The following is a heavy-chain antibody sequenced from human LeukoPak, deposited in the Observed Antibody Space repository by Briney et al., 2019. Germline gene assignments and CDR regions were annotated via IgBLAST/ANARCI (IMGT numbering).Heavy chain of an antibody. V-gene: IGHV3-11*04. Sequence: GGSLRLSCAASGFTFSDYYMSWIRQAPGKGLEWVSYISGSDDNIYYADSVKGRFTVSRDNAKNSLYLQMNGLRAEDTAVYYCAGTRNGAFDIWGQGTMVTVSS. CDR2: ISGSDDNI. J-gene: IGHJ3*02. CDR1: GFTFSDYY. CDR3: AGTRNGAFDI. D-gene: IGHD2-8*01.